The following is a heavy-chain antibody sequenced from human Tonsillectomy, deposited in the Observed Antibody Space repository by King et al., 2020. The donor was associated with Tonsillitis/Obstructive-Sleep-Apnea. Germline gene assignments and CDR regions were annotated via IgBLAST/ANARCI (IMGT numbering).Heavy chain of an antibody. CDR2: INHSGST. D-gene: IGHD3-9*01. CDR1: GGSFSAYY. Sequence: VQLQQWGAGLLKPSKTLSLTCAVYGGSFSAYYWSWIRQPPGKELEWIGEINHSGSTKYNPSLKSRVIISLDTSKNQFSLKLRSVTAADTAVYYCARGDLLTGYYASTDFDYWGQGTLVTVSA. V-gene: IGHV4-34*01. J-gene: IGHJ4*02. CDR3: ARGDLLTGYYASTDFDY.